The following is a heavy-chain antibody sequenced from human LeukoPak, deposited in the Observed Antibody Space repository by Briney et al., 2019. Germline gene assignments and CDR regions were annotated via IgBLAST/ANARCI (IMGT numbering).Heavy chain of an antibody. CDR3: ARGDYGSGSH. CDR2: INHSGST. CDR1: GGSFSGYY. V-gene: IGHV4-34*01. D-gene: IGHD3-10*01. J-gene: IGHJ4*02. Sequence: SETLSLTCAVYGGSFSGYYWSWIRQPPGRGLEWIGEINHSGSTNYNPSLKSRVTISVDTSKNQFSLKLSSVTAADTAVYYCARGDYGSGSHWGQGTLVTVSS.